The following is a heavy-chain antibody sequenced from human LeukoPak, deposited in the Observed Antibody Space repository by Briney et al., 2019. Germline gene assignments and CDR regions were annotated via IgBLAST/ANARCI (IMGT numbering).Heavy chain of an antibody. CDR1: GFTFSSYE. V-gene: IGHV3-48*03. Sequence: GGSLRLSCAASGFTFSSYEMNWVRQAPGKGLEWVSYISSSGSTIYDADSVKGRCTISRDNAKNSLYLQMNSLRAEDTAVYYCARDKRSGWYHYWGQGTLVTVSS. CDR3: ARDKRSGWYHY. D-gene: IGHD6-19*01. CDR2: ISSSGSTI. J-gene: IGHJ4*02.